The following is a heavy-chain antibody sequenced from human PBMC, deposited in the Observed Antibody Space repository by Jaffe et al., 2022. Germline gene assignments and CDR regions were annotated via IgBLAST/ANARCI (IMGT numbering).Heavy chain of an antibody. V-gene: IGHV1-2*02. Sequence: QVQLVQSGAEVKKPGASVKVSCKASGYTFTGYYMHWVRQAPGQGLEWMGWINPNSGGTNYAQKFQGRVTMTRDTSISTAYMELSRLRSDDTAVYYCARDFRWLGSGWPNWFDPWGQGTLVTVSS. D-gene: IGHD6-19*01. J-gene: IGHJ5*02. CDR3: ARDFRWLGSGWPNWFDP. CDR1: GYTFTGYY. CDR2: INPNSGGT.